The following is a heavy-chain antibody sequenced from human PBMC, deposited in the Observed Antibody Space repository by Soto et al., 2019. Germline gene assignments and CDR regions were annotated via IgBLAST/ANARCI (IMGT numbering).Heavy chain of an antibody. CDR1: GFTFSSYG. Sequence: QVQLVESGGGVVQPGRSLRLSCAASGFTFSSYGMHWVRQAPGKGLEWVAVISYDGSNKYYADSVKGRFTISRDNSKNTLYLQMNSLRAEDTAVYYCARFVGADAPVDYWGQGALVTVSS. V-gene: IGHV3-30*03. J-gene: IGHJ4*02. D-gene: IGHD1-26*01. CDR3: ARFVGADAPVDY. CDR2: ISYDGSNK.